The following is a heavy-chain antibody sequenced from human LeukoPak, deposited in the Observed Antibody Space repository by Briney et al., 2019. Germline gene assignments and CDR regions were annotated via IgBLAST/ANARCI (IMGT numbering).Heavy chain of an antibody. CDR3: ARGRRTRGYSYGYLVYFDY. Sequence: HSETLSLTCAVYGRSFSGYYWSWIRQPPGKGLEWIGEINHSGSTNYNPSLKSRVTISVDTSKNQFSLKLSSVTAADTAVYYCARGRRTRGYSYGYLVYFDYWGQGTLVTVSS. J-gene: IGHJ4*02. D-gene: IGHD5-18*01. V-gene: IGHV4-34*01. CDR1: GRSFSGYY. CDR2: INHSGST.